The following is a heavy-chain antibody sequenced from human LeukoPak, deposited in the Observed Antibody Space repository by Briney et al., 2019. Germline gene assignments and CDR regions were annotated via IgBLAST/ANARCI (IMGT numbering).Heavy chain of an antibody. J-gene: IGHJ6*02. CDR3: AKEFYFATAV. CDR2: VSGGGGTT. CDR1: GFTFSTYA. D-gene: IGHD2-15*01. V-gene: IGHV3-23*01. Sequence: PGGSLRLSCAASGFTFSTYAMSWVRQAPGKGLEWVSAVSGGGGTTHYADSVKGRFTISRDNSENTLSLQMKSLRDEDTAVYYCAKEFYFATAVRGQGTTVTVSS.